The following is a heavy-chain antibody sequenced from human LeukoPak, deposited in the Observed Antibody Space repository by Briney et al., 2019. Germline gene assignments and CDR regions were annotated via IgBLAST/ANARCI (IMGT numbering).Heavy chain of an antibody. CDR3: ARALSGYSYAHPEYYYYYMDV. V-gene: IGHV3-72*01. D-gene: IGHD5-18*01. J-gene: IGHJ6*03. Sequence: GGSLRLSCAASGFTFSDHYMDWVRQAPGKGLEWVGRTRNKANSYTTEYAASVKGRFTISRDDSKNSLYLQMSSLKTEDTAVYYCARALSGYSYAHPEYYYYYMDVWGKGTPVTVSS. CDR2: TRNKANSYTT. CDR1: GFTFSDHY.